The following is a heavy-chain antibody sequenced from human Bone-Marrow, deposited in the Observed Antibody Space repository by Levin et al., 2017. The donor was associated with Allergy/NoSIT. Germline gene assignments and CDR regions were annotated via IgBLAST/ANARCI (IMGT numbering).Heavy chain of an antibody. V-gene: IGHV4-39*01. CDR3: ARLGSSSSLFFYYYMDV. J-gene: IGHJ6*03. Sequence: GSLRLSCTVSGGSISSSSYYWGWIRQPPGKGLEWIGSIYRIGGAYYNPSLKSRVTISVDPSKNQFSLKLSSVTAADTAVYYCARLGSSSSLFFYYYMDVWGKGTTVTVSS. CDR1: GGSISSSSYY. D-gene: IGHD6-6*01. CDR2: IYRIGGA.